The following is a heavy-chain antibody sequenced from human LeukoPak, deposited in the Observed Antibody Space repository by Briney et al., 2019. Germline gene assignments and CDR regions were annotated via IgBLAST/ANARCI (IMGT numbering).Heavy chain of an antibody. J-gene: IGHJ3*02. D-gene: IGHD6-19*01. Sequence: GASVKVSCKASGYTFTSYAMHWVRQAPGQRLEWMGWINAGNGNTKYSQKFQGRVTITRDTSASTAYMELSSLRSEDTAVYYCARGMSSGRYAVDIWGQGTMVTVSS. CDR2: INAGNGNT. CDR3: ARGMSSGRYAVDI. V-gene: IGHV1-3*01. CDR1: GYTFTSYA.